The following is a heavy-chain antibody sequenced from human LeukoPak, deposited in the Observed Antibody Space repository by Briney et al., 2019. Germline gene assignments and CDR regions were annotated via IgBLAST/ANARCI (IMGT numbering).Heavy chain of an antibody. CDR1: GFTVSSNY. J-gene: IGHJ4*02. CDR2: IYSGGNT. Sequence: GGSLRLSCAASGFTVSSNYISWVRQAPGKGLEWVSVIYSGGNTYYADSVKGRFTISRDNSKSTLYLQMNSLRAEDTAVYYCARVEYCSSTSCYEGPIDYWGQGTLVTVSS. D-gene: IGHD2-2*01. V-gene: IGHV3-53*01. CDR3: ARVEYCSSTSCYEGPIDY.